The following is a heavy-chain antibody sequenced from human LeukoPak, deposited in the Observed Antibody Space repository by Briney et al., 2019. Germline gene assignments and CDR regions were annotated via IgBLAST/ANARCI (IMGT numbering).Heavy chain of an antibody. CDR3: ARESHFGDY. CDR2: ISSSSSTT. D-gene: IGHD3-16*01. J-gene: IGHJ4*02. V-gene: IGHV3-48*01. Sequence: HPGGSLRLSXAASGFTFSSYSMNWVRQAPGKGLEWVSYISSSSSTTYYADSVKGRFTISRDNAKNSLYLQMNSLRAEDTAVYYCARESHFGDYWGQGTLVTVSS. CDR1: GFTFSSYS.